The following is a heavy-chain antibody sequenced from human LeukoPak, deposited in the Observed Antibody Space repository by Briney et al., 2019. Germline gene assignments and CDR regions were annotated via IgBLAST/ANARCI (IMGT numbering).Heavy chain of an antibody. D-gene: IGHD4-17*01. J-gene: IGHJ4*02. V-gene: IGHV3-33*01. CDR1: GFSFSNYD. Sequence: GGSLRLSCAASGFSFSNYDMHWVRQAPGKGLEWVAVIWYDGSNKNYADSVKGRFTISRDNSKNTLYLQMNSRRVEDTAVYYCARGDPTVTTKQNFDYWGQGTLVTVSS. CDR2: IWYDGSNK. CDR3: ARGDPTVTTKQNFDY.